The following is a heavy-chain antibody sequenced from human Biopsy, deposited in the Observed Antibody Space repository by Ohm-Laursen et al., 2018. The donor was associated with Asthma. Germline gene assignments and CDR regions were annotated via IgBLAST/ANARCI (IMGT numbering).Heavy chain of an antibody. V-gene: IGHV1-18*01. J-gene: IGHJ6*02. CDR1: GYTFTSYA. CDR3: AREAYDILTGYYGGGGMDV. CDR2: ISAYNGNT. Sequence: ASVKVSCKASGYTFTSYAMHWVRQAPGQRLEWMGWISAYNGNTNYAQKLQGRVTMTTDTSTSTAYMELRSLRSDDTAVYYCAREAYDILTGYYGGGGMDVWGQGTTVTVSS. D-gene: IGHD3-9*01.